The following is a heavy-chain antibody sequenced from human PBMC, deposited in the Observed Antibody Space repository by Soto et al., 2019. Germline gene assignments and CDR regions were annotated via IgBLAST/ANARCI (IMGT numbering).Heavy chain of an antibody. V-gene: IGHV3-23*01. CDR2: ISGDGKTT. Sequence: EVQVLESGGDLLQPGGSLRLSCVASGFTFNAHAMTWVRQGPGMGLEWTSTISGDGKTTHYADSVKGRFTVSRDNSKNTLSLQMNSLRAEDTATYYCVKDWTGNKCPCLDVWGQGTTVTVSS. CDR1: GFTFNAHA. J-gene: IGHJ6*02. D-gene: IGHD2-8*02. CDR3: VKDWTGNKCPCLDV.